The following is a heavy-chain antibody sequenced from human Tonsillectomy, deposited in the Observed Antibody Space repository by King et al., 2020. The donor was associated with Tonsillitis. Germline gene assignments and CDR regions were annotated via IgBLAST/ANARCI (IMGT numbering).Heavy chain of an antibody. CDR1: GGSISSGGYF. V-gene: IGHV4-31*03. CDR3: APSDATASDYPEYFQH. J-gene: IGHJ1*01. CDR2: IYYSGKI. Sequence: QLQESGPGLVKPSQTLSLTCTVSGGSISSGGYFWSWIRQHPEKGLEWIGYIYYSGKIYYNPSLKSRLTISVDTSKNQLSLKLSSVTAADTAVYYCAPSDATASDYPEYFQHWGQGTLVTVSS. D-gene: IGHD2-21*02.